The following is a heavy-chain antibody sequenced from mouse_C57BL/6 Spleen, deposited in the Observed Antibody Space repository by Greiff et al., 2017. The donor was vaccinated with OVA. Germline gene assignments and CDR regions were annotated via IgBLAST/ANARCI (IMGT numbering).Heavy chain of an antibody. D-gene: IGHD2-1*01. V-gene: IGHV5-16*01. CDR3: AREGAYGNYWYFDV. CDR1: GFTFSDYY. J-gene: IGHJ1*03. CDR2: INYDGSST. Sequence: DVHLVESEGGLVQPGSSMKLSCTASGFTFSDYYMAWVRQVPEKGLEWVANINYDGSSTYYLDSLKSRFIISRDNAKNILYLQMSSLKSEDTATYYCAREGAYGNYWYFDVWGTGTTVTVSS.